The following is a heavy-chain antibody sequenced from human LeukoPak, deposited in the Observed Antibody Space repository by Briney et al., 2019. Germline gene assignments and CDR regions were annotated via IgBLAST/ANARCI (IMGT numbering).Heavy chain of an antibody. CDR2: MYSGGDT. V-gene: IGHV3-53*01. J-gene: IGHJ5*02. D-gene: IGHD6-13*01. CDR3: ARDAPQVPAAGVLAS. CDR1: GFTVSDNY. Sequence: GGSLRLSCAASGFTVSDNYMSWVRQAPGEGLEWVSVMYSGGDTYYANSVKGRFTFSRDISKNTLYLQMNDLRTEDTAMYYCARDAPQVPAAGVLASWGQGTLVIVGS.